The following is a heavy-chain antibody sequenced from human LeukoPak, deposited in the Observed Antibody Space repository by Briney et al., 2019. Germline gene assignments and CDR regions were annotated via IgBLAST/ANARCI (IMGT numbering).Heavy chain of an antibody. D-gene: IGHD4-17*01. CDR3: AKLMYDYGDLRNWFDP. Sequence: GGSLRLSCAASGFTFSSYAMSWVRQAPGKGLEWVSAISGSGGSTYYADSVKGRFTISRDNSKNTLYLQMNSLRAEDTAVYYCAKLMYDYGDLRNWFDPWAQGTLVTVSS. CDR1: GFTFSSYA. J-gene: IGHJ5*02. CDR2: ISGSGGST. V-gene: IGHV3-23*01.